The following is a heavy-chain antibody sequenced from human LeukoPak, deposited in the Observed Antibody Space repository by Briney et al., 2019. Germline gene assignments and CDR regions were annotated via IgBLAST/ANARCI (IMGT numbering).Heavy chain of an antibody. J-gene: IGHJ4*02. CDR1: GFTFSSYA. CDR2: ISYDGSNK. CDR3: ARDPNWGIDY. Sequence: PGGSLRLSCAASGFTFSSYAMHWVRQAPGKGLEWVAVISYDGSNKYYADSVKGRFTISRDNSKNTLYLQMSSLRAEDTAVYYCARDPNWGIDYWGQGTLVTVSS. D-gene: IGHD7-27*01. V-gene: IGHV3-30-3*01.